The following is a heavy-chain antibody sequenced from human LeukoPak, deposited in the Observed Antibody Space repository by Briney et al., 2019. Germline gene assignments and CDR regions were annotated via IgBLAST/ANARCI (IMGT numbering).Heavy chain of an antibody. CDR2: IQDSGIA. V-gene: IGHV4-4*09. J-gene: IGHJ1*01. CDR1: GDSVSSGY. Sequence: SETLSLICNVSGDSVSSGYWSWIRHSPGKGLEWIGFIQDSGIADYNPSLKSRLLMSVDTSKNQFSLNLRSVTAADTAVYYCAGRGHRYSRDWGQGSLVTISS. D-gene: IGHD2-15*01. CDR3: AGRGHRYSRD.